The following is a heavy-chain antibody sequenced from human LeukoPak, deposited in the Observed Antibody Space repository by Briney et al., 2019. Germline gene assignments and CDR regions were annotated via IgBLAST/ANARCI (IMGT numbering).Heavy chain of an antibody. CDR3: ARDRGPGIAVAGISRDY. V-gene: IGHV3-66*01. Sequence: GGSLRLSCAVFGFTVSNNYMNWVRQAPGKGLEWVSVIYSGGSTYYADSVKGRFTISRDNSKNTLYLQMNSLRAEDTAVYYCARDRGPGIAVAGISRDYWGQGTLVTVSS. D-gene: IGHD6-19*01. CDR1: GFTVSNNY. J-gene: IGHJ4*02. CDR2: IYSGGST.